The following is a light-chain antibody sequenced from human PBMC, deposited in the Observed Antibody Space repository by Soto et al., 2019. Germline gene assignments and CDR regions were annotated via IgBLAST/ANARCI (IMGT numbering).Light chain of an antibody. CDR3: SSYTTSYFYV. J-gene: IGLJ1*01. CDR1: GRDIGAYNY. V-gene: IGLV2-14*01. CDR2: GVK. Sequence: QSALTQPASVSGSPGQSITISCTGSGRDIGAYNYVSWYQQHPGKAPKLIIYGVKNRPSGVSNRFSASKSAFTASLTISGXQAEDEADYYCSSYTTSYFYVFGPGTRSPS.